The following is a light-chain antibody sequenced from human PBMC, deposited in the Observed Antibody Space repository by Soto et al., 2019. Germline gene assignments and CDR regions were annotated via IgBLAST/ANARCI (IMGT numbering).Light chain of an antibody. J-gene: IGKJ1*01. CDR2: LGS. V-gene: IGKV2-28*01. CDR1: QSLLFSNGYHY. CDR3: MQSPQTPWT. Sequence: DIVMTQSPLSLPVTPGEPASISCRSSQSLLFSNGYHYLEWYLQKPGQSQLLLIYLGSDRASRVPVRFSGTRSATDFILKVSRVEAEDVGVYYCMQSPQTPWTFGQGTKVQFQ.